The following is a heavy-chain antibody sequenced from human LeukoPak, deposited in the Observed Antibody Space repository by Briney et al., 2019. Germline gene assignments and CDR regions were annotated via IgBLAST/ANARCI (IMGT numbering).Heavy chain of an antibody. J-gene: IGHJ5*02. CDR3: ARNLVVTAATTVGWFDP. V-gene: IGHV4-31*03. Sequence: SETLSLTCTVSGGSLRSGGYYWCWIRQHPGKGLEWIGYIYYSGSTYYNPSLKSRVTISVDTSKNEFSLKLSSVTAAATAVYYCARNLVVTAATTVGWFDPWGQGTLVTVSS. D-gene: IGHD2-2*01. CDR1: GGSLRSGGYY. CDR2: IYYSGST.